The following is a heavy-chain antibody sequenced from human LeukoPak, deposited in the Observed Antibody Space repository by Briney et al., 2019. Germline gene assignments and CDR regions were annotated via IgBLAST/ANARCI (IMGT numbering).Heavy chain of an antibody. Sequence: GGSLRLSCAASGFSFSSYGMHWVRQAPGKGLEWVAFMSYDESIKYYADSVKGRFTISRDNSKNTLYLQMSSLRTEDTAVYYCARDLWYGSGSYPSEYFQHWGQGTLVTVSS. D-gene: IGHD3-10*01. CDR3: ARDLWYGSGSYPSEYFQH. V-gene: IGHV3-30*03. J-gene: IGHJ1*01. CDR2: MSYDESIK. CDR1: GFSFSSYG.